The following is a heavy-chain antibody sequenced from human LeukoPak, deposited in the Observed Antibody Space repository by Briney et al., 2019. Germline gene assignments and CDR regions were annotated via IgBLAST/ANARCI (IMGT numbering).Heavy chain of an antibody. J-gene: IGHJ4*02. CDR3: ARDMYYYDSSGYYTSHDY. D-gene: IGHD3-22*01. Sequence: GASVKVSCKASGYTFTSYGISWVRPAPGQGLEWMGWISAYNGNTNYAQKLQGRVTMTTDTSTSTAYMELRSLRSDDTAVYYCARDMYYYDSSGYYTSHDYWGQGTLVTVSS. CDR1: GYTFTSYG. CDR2: ISAYNGNT. V-gene: IGHV1-18*01.